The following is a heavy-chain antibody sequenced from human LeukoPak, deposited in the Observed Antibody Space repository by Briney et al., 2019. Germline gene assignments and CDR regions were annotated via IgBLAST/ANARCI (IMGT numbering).Heavy chain of an antibody. Sequence: SQTLSLTSAISGDSVSSSSAAWNWIRQSPWRGLEWLGRTYYRSRWYNDFAVSVQSRISINLDTSKNQFSLQLNAVTPDDTAVYYCAREIGTRIPFDYWGQGILVTVSS. CDR1: GDSVSSSSAA. J-gene: IGHJ4*02. V-gene: IGHV6-1*01. CDR3: AREIGTRIPFDY. CDR2: TYYRSRWYN. D-gene: IGHD2-2*02.